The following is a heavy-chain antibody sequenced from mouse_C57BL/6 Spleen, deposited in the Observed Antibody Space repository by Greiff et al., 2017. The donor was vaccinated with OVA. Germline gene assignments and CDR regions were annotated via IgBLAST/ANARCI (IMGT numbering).Heavy chain of an antibody. CDR3: ARSASFYFDY. D-gene: IGHD6-1*01. CDR2: IHPNSGST. Sequence: QVQLQQPGAELVKPGASVKLSCKASGYTFTSYWMHWVKQRPGQGLEWIGMIHPNSGSTNYNEKFKSKATLTVDKSSSTAYMTLSSLTSEDSAVYYCARSASFYFDYWGQGTTLTVSS. V-gene: IGHV1-64*01. CDR1: GYTFTSYW. J-gene: IGHJ2*01.